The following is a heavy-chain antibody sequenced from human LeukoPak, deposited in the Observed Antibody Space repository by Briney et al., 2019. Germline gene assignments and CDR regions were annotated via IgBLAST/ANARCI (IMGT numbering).Heavy chain of an antibody. V-gene: IGHV4-34*01. J-gene: IGHJ3*02. CDR3: ARGIYSGSYFSSVGAFDI. CDR1: GGSFSGYY. D-gene: IGHD1-26*01. CDR2: INHSGST. Sequence: SETLSLTCAVYGGSFSGYYWSCIRQPPGKGLEWIGEINHSGSTNYNPSLKSRVTISVDTSKNQFSLKLSSVTAADTAVYYCARGIYSGSYFSSVGAFDIWGQGTMVTVSS.